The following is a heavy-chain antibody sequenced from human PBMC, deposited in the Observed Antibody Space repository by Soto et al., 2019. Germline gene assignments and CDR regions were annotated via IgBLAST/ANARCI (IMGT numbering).Heavy chain of an antibody. D-gene: IGHD1-7*01. CDR2: TYYRTRWYY. CDR3: AGTTSHYWYYMDV. V-gene: IGHV6-1*01. J-gene: IGHJ6*03. CDR1: GDSVSSNSAA. Sequence: SQTLSLTCVISGDSVSSNSAAWNWIRESPSRGLEWLGRTYYRTRWYYDYAVSVRSRITVNPDTSKNQFSLQLTSVTPEDTAVYYCAGTTSHYWYYMDVWGKGTTVTVSS.